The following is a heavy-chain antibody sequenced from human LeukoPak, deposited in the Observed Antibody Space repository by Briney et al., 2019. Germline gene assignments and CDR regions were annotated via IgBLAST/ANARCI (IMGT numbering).Heavy chain of an antibody. CDR1: GGTFSSYA. V-gene: IGHV1-69*13. Sequence: GASVTVSCKASGGTFSSYAISWVRQAPGQGLEWMGGIIPIFGTANYAQKFQGRVTITADESTSTAYMELSSLRSEDTAVYYCAGSDYYYYGMDVWGQGTTVTVSS. CDR2: IIPIFGTA. J-gene: IGHJ6*02. CDR3: AGSDYYYYGMDV.